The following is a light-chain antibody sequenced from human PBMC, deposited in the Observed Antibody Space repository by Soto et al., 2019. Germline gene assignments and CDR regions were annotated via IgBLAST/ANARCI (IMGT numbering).Light chain of an antibody. CDR3: QQYGSSPPWT. Sequence: EIVLTQSPGTLSLSPGERATLSCRASQSVSSSYLAWYQQKPGQAPRPLIYGASSRATGIQDRFSGSGSGTDFTLTISRLEPEDFAVYYCQQYGSSPPWTFGQGTKVEIK. J-gene: IGKJ1*01. V-gene: IGKV3-20*01. CDR1: QSVSSSY. CDR2: GAS.